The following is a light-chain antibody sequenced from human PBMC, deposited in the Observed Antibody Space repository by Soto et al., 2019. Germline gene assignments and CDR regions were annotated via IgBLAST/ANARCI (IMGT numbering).Light chain of an antibody. CDR1: QSVSSS. J-gene: IGKJ5*01. V-gene: IGKV3-20*01. CDR3: QQYGSSTLIS. CDR2: GAS. Sequence: EILLNQSTANMSLSPGERATLSCRASQSVSSSLAWYQQKPGQAPRLLIYGASNRATGIPDRFGGSGSGRDFTLTISGLEPEDFAVYYCQQYGSSTLISFGQGTRLE.